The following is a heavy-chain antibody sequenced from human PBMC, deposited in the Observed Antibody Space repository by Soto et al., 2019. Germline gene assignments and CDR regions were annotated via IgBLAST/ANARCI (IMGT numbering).Heavy chain of an antibody. CDR1: GDSITSDGYY. D-gene: IGHD3-10*01. V-gene: IGHV4-30-4*01. Sequence: QVQLQESGPGLLRPSQTLSLTCTVSGDSITSDGYYWTWIRQPPGKGLEWLGHIYYTGRTSYNPSLESRGSITIDTSKNQFSLRVRSMTAADTADYYSTSASAQIINPYRAIDVWGHGTSIIVSS. J-gene: IGHJ6*02. CDR3: TSASAQIINPYRAIDV. CDR2: IYYTGRT.